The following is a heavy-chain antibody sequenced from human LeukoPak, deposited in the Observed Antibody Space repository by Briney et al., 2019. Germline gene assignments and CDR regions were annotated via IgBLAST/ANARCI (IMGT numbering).Heavy chain of an antibody. V-gene: IGHV4-59*08. CDR3: ARLRGSYVFDY. D-gene: IGHD1-26*01. CDR1: GGSISSYF. J-gene: IGHJ4*02. CDR2: VYNSGDT. Sequence: PSETLSLTCTVSGGSISSYFWSWIRQPPGKGLEWIGCVYNSGDTNYNPSLKSRLTISIDMSENQFSLRLRSVTAADTAVYYCARLRGSYVFDYWGQGTLVTVSS.